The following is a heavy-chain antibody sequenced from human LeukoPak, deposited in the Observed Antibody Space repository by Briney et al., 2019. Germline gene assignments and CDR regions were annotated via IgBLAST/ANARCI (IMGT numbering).Heavy chain of an antibody. CDR2: IYYSGST. J-gene: IGHJ4*02. CDR1: GGSISSYY. D-gene: IGHD7-27*01. V-gene: IGHV4-59*01. CDR3: ARETGEGAFDY. Sequence: SETLSLTCTVSGGSISSYYWSWIRQPPGKGLEWIGYIYYSGSTNYNPSLKSRVTISVDTSKNQFSLKLSSVTAADTAVYYCARETGEGAFDYWGQGTLVTVSS.